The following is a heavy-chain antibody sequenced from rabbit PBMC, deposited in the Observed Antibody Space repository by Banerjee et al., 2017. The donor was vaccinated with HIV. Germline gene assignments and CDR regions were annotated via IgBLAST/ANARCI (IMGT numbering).Heavy chain of an antibody. D-gene: IGHD1-1*01. J-gene: IGHJ4*01. Sequence: EESGGDLVKPEGSLTLTCTASGFSFNSSYWICWVRQAPGKGLEWIACIYGGSSGNTAYASWAKGRFTISKTSSTTVTLQMTSLTAADTATYFCARDDATSSNWYFNLWGQGTLVTVS. V-gene: IGHV1S45*01. CDR3: ARDDATSSNWYFNL. CDR2: IYGGSSGNT. CDR1: GFSFNSSYW.